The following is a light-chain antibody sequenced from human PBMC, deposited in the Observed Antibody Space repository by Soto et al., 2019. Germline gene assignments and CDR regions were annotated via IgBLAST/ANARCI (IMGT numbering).Light chain of an antibody. V-gene: IGKV3-15*01. CDR2: DAS. CDR1: QSVSSN. CDR3: QQYNNWPVT. J-gene: IGKJ3*01. Sequence: EIVMTQSPATLSVSPGERATLSCRASQSVSSNLPWYQQKPGQAPRLLIYDASTRATGIPARFSGSGSGTEFTLTISSLQSEDFAVYYCQQYNNWPVTFGPATKVDIK.